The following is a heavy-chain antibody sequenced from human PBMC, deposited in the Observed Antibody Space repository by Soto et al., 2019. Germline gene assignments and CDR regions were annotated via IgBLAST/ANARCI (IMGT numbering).Heavy chain of an antibody. Sequence: QVQLVQSGAEVKKPGASVKVSCKASGYTFSNFAMHWVRQAPGQRLEWMGWINAGNWNTKDSQKFQGRVTITRDTSASTAYMERSSLRSEDTAVYYCARDAGSVDYWGQGTLVTVSS. J-gene: IGHJ4*02. D-gene: IGHD3-10*01. V-gene: IGHV1-3*01. CDR2: INAGNWNT. CDR1: GYTFSNFA. CDR3: ARDAGSVDY.